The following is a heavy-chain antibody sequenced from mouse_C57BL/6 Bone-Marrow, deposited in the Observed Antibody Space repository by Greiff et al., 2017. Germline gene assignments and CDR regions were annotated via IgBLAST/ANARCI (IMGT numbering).Heavy chain of an antibody. D-gene: IGHD1-1*01. J-gene: IGHJ3*01. CDR1: GFTFSDYY. CDR2: ISNGGGST. V-gene: IGHV5-12*01. CDR3: ARHHYYGSLY. Sequence: EVQGVESGGGLVQPGGSLKLSCAASGFTFSDYYMYWVRQTPEKRLEWVAYISNGGGSTYYPDTVKGRFTISRDNAKNTLYLRMSRLKSEDTAMYYCARHHYYGSLYWGQGTLVTVSA.